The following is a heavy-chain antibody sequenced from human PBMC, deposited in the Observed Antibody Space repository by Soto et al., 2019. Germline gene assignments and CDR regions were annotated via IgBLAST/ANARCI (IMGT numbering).Heavy chain of an antibody. J-gene: IGHJ3*02. V-gene: IGHV3-20*01. CDR2: INWNGGST. CDR1: GFTFDDYG. D-gene: IGHD2-15*01. CDR3: ARGSGSLSCSGGSCYYGDAFDI. Sequence: GGSLRLSCAASGFTFDDYGMSWVRQAPGKGLEWVSGINWNGGSTGYADSVKGRFTISRDNAKNSLYLQMNSLRAEDTALYHCARGSGSLSCSGGSCYYGDAFDIWGQGTMVTVSS.